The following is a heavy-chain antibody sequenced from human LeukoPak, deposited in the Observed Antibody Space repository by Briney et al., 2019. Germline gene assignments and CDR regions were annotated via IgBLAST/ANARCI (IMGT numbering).Heavy chain of an antibody. J-gene: IGHJ5*02. CDR1: GFTFSSYE. Sequence: GGSLRLSCAASGFTFSSYEMNWVRQAPGKGLEWVSYISSSGSTIYYADSVKGRFTISRDNAKNSLYLQMNSLRAEDTAVYYCARDESFSGGFDPWGQGTLVTVSS. CDR2: ISSSGSTI. D-gene: IGHD2-15*01. CDR3: ARDESFSGGFDP. V-gene: IGHV3-48*03.